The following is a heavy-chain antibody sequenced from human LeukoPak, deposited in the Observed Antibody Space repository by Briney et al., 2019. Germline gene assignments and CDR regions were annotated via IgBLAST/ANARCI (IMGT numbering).Heavy chain of an antibody. CDR1: GFTFTSYA. CDR2: ISGSGGTT. V-gene: IGHV3-23*01. CDR3: AKGDLGFGRFYFDY. D-gene: IGHD3-16*01. J-gene: IGHJ4*01. Sequence: GGSLRLSCAASGFTFTSYAMNWVRQAPGNGLEWVSSISGSGGTTYNADSVKGRFTISRDNSKNTLYLQMNNLRAEDTAIYYCAKGDLGFGRFYFDYWGHGNLVTVSP.